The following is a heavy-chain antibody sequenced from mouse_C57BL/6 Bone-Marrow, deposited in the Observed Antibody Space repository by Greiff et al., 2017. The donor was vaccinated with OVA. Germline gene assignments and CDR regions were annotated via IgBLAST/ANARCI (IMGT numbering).Heavy chain of an antibody. CDR3: ARAMVTRAWFAY. CDR2: IYYSGTI. Sequence: EVKLQESGPGLVKPSQTVFLTCTVTGISITTGNYRWSWIRQFPGNKLEWIGYIYYSGTITYNPSLTSRPPITRDTPKNQFFLEMNSLTAEDTATYYCARAMVTRAWFAYWGQGTLVTVSA. D-gene: IGHD2-2*01. J-gene: IGHJ3*01. V-gene: IGHV3-5*01. CDR1: GISITTGNYR.